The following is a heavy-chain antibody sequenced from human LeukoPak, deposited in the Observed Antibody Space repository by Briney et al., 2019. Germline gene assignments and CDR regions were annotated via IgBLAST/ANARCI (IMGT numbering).Heavy chain of an antibody. CDR1: GLIFGDYW. D-gene: IGHD1-26*01. CDR2: INVDDSTI. J-gene: IGHJ4*02. CDR3: TRDLVGATSDF. V-gene: IGHV3-74*01. Sequence: GGSLRLSCAASGLIFGDYWMHWGRGAPGEGLVWVSRINVDDSTIDYADSVKGRFTVSRDNAKNTVYLQMNSLRADDTAVYYCTRDLVGATSDFWGQGTLVTVSS.